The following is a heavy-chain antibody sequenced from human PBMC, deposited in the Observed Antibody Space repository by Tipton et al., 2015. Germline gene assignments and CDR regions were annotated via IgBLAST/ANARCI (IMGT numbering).Heavy chain of an antibody. CDR3: ARDPGTLEYSFHS. D-gene: IGHD3-10*01. J-gene: IGHJ4*02. V-gene: IGHV4-30-4*08. CDR2: IFSSGST. CDR1: GGSISSSVYY. Sequence: TLSLTCTVSGGSISSSVYYWGWIRQPPGKGLQWIGYIFSSGSTYYNPSLKSRVSISVDTSKNQFSLKLASVTAADTAVYYCARDPGTLEYSFHSWGQGTLVTVSS.